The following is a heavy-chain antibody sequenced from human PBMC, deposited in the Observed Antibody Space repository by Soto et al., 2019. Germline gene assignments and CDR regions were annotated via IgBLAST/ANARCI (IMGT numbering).Heavy chain of an antibody. J-gene: IGHJ4*02. V-gene: IGHV1-69*02. Sequence: QVQLVQSGAEVKKPGSSVKVSCKASGGTFSSYTISWVRQAPGQGLEWMGRIIPILGIANYAQMFQGRVTITADKSTSTAYMELSSLRSEDTAVYYCASGGYSRYYFDYWGQGTLVTVSS. CDR1: GGTFSSYT. CDR3: ASGGYSRYYFDY. CDR2: IIPILGIA. D-gene: IGHD2-15*01.